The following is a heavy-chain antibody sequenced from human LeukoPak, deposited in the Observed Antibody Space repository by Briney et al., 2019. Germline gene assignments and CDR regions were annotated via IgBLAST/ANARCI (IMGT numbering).Heavy chain of an antibody. Sequence: PSETLSLTCTVSDGSITNYDWSWVRQPPGKGLEFIGHVHYSGTANYNPSLKSRVTMSVDTSKNQFSLKLSSVTAADTAVYYCARDYRNSYYYYYMDVWGKGTTVTVSS. CDR3: ARDYRNSYYYYYMDV. J-gene: IGHJ6*03. V-gene: IGHV4-59*12. D-gene: IGHD2/OR15-2a*01. CDR1: DGSITNYD. CDR2: VHYSGTA.